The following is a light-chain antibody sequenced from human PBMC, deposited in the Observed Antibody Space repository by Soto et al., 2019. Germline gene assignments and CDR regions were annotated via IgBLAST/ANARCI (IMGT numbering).Light chain of an antibody. Sequence: DIQMTQSPSSLSASVGDRVTITCRASQTISMYLNWYQQKPGKAPILLISAASSLESGVPSRFSGSRSGTEFNLTISSLQPEDCAPYYCKQSYSTPPLTFGGGTKVEI. CDR2: AAS. V-gene: IGKV1-39*01. CDR3: KQSYSTPPLT. J-gene: IGKJ4*01. CDR1: QTISMY.